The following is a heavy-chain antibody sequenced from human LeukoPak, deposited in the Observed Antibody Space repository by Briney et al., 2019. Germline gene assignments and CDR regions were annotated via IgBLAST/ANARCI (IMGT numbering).Heavy chain of an antibody. CDR1: GGSFSGYY. Sequence: SETLSLTCAVYGGSFSGYYWSWIRQPPGKGLEWIGEINHSGSTNYNPSLKSRVTISVDTSKNQFSLKLSSVTAADTAVYYCARGPGYFDSSGYRYWSQGTLVTVSS. CDR2: INHSGST. D-gene: IGHD3-22*01. J-gene: IGHJ4*02. CDR3: ARGPGYFDSSGYRY. V-gene: IGHV4-34*01.